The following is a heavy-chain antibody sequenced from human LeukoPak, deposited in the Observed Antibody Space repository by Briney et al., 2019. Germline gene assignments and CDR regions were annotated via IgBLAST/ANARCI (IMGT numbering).Heavy chain of an antibody. CDR1: GFTFSSYG. V-gene: IGHV3-33*01. CDR3: ARDLAASTSCLDY. CDR2: IWYDGSKK. Sequence: GGSLRLSCAASGFTFSSYGMHWVRQAPGKGLEWVAVIWYDGSKKYYADSGKGRFTISRDNSKNTLYLQITSLRAEDTAVYYCARDLAASTSCLDYWGQGTLVTVSS. D-gene: IGHD2-2*01. J-gene: IGHJ4*02.